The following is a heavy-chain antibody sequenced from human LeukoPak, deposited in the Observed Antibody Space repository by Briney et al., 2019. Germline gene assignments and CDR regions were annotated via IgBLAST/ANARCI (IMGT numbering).Heavy chain of an antibody. V-gene: IGHV1-18*01. CDR1: GYTFTSYG. D-gene: IGHD3-3*01. CDR2: ISAYNGNT. J-gene: IGHJ5*02. Sequence: ASVEVSCKASGYTFTSYGISWVRQAPGQGLEWMGWISAYNGNTNYAQKLQGRVTMTTDTSTSTAYMELRSLRSDDTAVYYCARDNGLTIFGVVIKDYNWFDPWGQGTLVTVSS. CDR3: ARDNGLTIFGVVIKDYNWFDP.